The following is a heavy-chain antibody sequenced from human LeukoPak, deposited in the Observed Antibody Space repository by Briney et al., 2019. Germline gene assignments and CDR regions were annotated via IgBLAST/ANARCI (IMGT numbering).Heavy chain of an antibody. J-gene: IGHJ4*02. CDR2: MNPNNGNT. CDR1: GYTFTIHD. D-gene: IGHD2-21*02. Sequence: ASVIVSCVDSGYTFTIHDIMWVRQATGQGLVWRGWMNPNNGNTGYAQKFQGRVTMTRDPSISTAYMELSSLRSEDTAVYYCARKGKLTAGMYYFDYWGQGALVTVSS. V-gene: IGHV1-8*01. CDR3: ARKGKLTAGMYYFDY.